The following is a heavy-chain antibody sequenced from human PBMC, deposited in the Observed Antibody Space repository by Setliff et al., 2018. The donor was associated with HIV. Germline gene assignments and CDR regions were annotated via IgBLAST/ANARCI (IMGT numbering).Heavy chain of an antibody. D-gene: IGHD1-7*01. J-gene: IGHJ1*01. V-gene: IGHV4-39*01. CDR2: IYHSGST. Sequence: SETLSLTCTVSGGSITRTPYYWGWIRQPPGKGLEWIGSIYHSGSTYYNPSLKSRVTISVDTSKNQFSLKLNSVTAADTAVYYCARVRLELRQYWGQGTLVTVSS. CDR1: GGSITRTPYY. CDR3: ARVRLELRQY.